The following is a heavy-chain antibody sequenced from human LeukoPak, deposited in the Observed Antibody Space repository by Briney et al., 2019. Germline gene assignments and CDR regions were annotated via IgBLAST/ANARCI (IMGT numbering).Heavy chain of an antibody. V-gene: IGHV1-69*04. CDR1: GYTFTSYA. CDR3: ARELLHSSSWYNPAPFDL. D-gene: IGHD6-13*01. J-gene: IGHJ4*02. Sequence: ASVKVSCKASGYTFTSYAMNWVRQAPGQGLEWMGRIIPVIDRANYAQKFQGRVTINADKPATTVYLELSSLKSDDTAVYSCARELLHSSSWYNPAPFDLWGQGTLVTVSS. CDR2: IIPVIDRA.